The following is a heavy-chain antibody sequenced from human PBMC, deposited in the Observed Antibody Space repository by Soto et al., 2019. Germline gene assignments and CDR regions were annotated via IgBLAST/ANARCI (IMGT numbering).Heavy chain of an antibody. CDR2: ISSDANNK. Sequence: GGSLRLSCVASGFTFSNYGMHWVRQAPGKGLEWVAIISSDANNKYYGDSVKGRFTISRDNSKNTLYLQMNSLRSEDTAVYYCAKARGDVLFLEDYWGQGTQVTVSS. CDR1: GFTFSNYG. V-gene: IGHV3-30*18. CDR3: AKARGDVLFLEDY. D-gene: IGHD4-17*01. J-gene: IGHJ4*02.